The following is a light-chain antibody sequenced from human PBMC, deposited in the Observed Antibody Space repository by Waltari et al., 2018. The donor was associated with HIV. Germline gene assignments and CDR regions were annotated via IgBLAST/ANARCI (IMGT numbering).Light chain of an antibody. CDR3: QQYNDWPLT. V-gene: IGKV3-15*01. CDR1: QTVSSS. Sequence: EIVMTQSPATLSVSPGERATVSCRASQTVSSSLAWYQQKTGQAPRLLIYGASTRATGIAARFSGSGSGTEFALTISSLQSEDFAVYYCQQYNDWPLTFGGGTRVEIK. CDR2: GAS. J-gene: IGKJ4*01.